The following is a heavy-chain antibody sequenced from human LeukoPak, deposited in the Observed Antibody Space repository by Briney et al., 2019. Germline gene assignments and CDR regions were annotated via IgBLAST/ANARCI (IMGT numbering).Heavy chain of an antibody. CDR2: IWYDGSNK. J-gene: IGHJ4*02. V-gene: IGHV3-33*01. Sequence: GRSLRLSCAASGFTFSSYGMHWVRQAPGKGLEWVAVIWYDGSNKYYADSVKGRFTISRDNSKNTLYLQMNSLRAEDTAVYYCARQTFNDYGDYGGGDYWGQGTLVTVSS. D-gene: IGHD4-17*01. CDR1: GFTFSSYG. CDR3: ARQTFNDYGDYGGGDY.